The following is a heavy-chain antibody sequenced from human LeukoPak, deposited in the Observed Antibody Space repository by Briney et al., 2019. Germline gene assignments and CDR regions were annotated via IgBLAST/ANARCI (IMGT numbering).Heavy chain of an antibody. V-gene: IGHV3-9*01. D-gene: IGHD1-1*01. Sequence: GGSLRLSCAASGFTFDDYAMHWVRQAPGKGLEWVSGISWKSGSIGYADSVKGRFTISRDNAKNSLYLQMNSLRAEDTALYYCAKDISKAGTNTGTFDYWGQGTLVTVSS. CDR3: AKDISKAGTNTGTFDY. CDR2: ISWKSGSI. CDR1: GFTFDDYA. J-gene: IGHJ4*02.